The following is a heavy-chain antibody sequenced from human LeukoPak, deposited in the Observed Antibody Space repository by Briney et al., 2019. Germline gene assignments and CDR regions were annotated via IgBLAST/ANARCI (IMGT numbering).Heavy chain of an antibody. CDR1: GYSFTSYY. V-gene: IGHV1-46*01. CDR2: INPSGSSA. Sequence: ASVKVSCKASGYSFTSYYMHWVRQAPGQGLEWMGFINPSGSSAAYAQKFQGRLTMTRDMFTSTDYMELTSLTSDDTAVYYCARDGSDFKLLWFGELPLIDYWGQGTLVTVSS. D-gene: IGHD3-10*01. J-gene: IGHJ4*02. CDR3: ARDGSDFKLLWFGELPLIDY.